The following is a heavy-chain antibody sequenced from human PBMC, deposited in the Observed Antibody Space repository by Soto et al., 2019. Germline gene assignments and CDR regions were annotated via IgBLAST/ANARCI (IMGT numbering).Heavy chain of an antibody. CDR3: SRLGAYSESLDF. CDR1: GGSISSGDYY. Sequence: SETLSLTCTVSGGSISSGDYYWSWIRQPPGKGLEWIGYIYYSGSTYYNPSLKSRVTISLETSKSQFSLRLTSVTAADTAVYYFSRLGAYSESLDFRGPGTLVPVSS. J-gene: IGHJ5*01. V-gene: IGHV4-30-4*01. CDR2: IYYSGST. D-gene: IGHD3-16*01.